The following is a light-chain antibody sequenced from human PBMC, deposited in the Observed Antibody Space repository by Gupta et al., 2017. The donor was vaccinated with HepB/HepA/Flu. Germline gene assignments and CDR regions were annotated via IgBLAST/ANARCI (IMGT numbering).Light chain of an antibody. Sequence: QSALTQPPSASGSPGQSVTISCTGTSSDVGGYNSVSWYQQHPGEAHRLMIYEVTKRPSGVPARFSGSKSGNTASLTVSGLQAEDEADYYCTSYAGNDRGVFGGGTKLTVL. J-gene: IGLJ2*01. CDR2: EVT. CDR3: TSYAGNDRGV. CDR1: SSDVGGYNS. V-gene: IGLV2-8*01.